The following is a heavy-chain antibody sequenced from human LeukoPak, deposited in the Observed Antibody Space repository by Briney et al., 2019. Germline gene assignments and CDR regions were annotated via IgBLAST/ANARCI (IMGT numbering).Heavy chain of an antibody. V-gene: IGHV3-48*01. D-gene: IGHD3-22*01. J-gene: IGHJ3*01. CDR1: GISFSSYV. Sequence: GGSLRLACAASGISFSSYVMNWVRQAPGKGPEWLAYITNDGTTIYYADSVKGRFTISRDNAKKSLFLQMSSLRADDTAVYYCARLLNYLDSSGNNHDAFDLWGQGTMVTVSS. CDR2: ITNDGTTI. CDR3: ARLLNYLDSSGNNHDAFDL.